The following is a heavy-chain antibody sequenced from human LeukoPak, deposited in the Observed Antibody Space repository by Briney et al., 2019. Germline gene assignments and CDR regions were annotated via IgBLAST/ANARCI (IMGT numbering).Heavy chain of an antibody. CDR3: ARRFRYYYDSSGYTV. CDR2: IIPIFGTA. V-gene: IGHV1-69*06. CDR1: GGTFSSYA. Sequence: SVKVSCKASGGTFSSYAISWVRQAPGQGLEWMGGIIPIFGTANYAQKFQGRVTITADKSTSTAYMELSSLRSEDTAVYYCARRFRYYYDSSGYTVWGQGTLVTVSS. D-gene: IGHD3-22*01. J-gene: IGHJ4*02.